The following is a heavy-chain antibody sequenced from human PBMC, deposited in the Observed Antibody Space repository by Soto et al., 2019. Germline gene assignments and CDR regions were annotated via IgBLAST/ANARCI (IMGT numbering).Heavy chain of an antibody. V-gene: IGHV3-23*01. Sequence: EVQLSESGGGLVQPGGSLRLSCAASGFTFSIYAMSWVRQAPGKGLEWVSAISGSGGSPYYADSVKGRFIISRDNSKNTLYLQMNSLRAGDTAIYYCAKRPRDNWNAADAFDFWGQGTMVTVSS. CDR3: AKRPRDNWNAADAFDF. CDR1: GFTFSIYA. J-gene: IGHJ3*01. CDR2: ISGSGGSP. D-gene: IGHD1-1*01.